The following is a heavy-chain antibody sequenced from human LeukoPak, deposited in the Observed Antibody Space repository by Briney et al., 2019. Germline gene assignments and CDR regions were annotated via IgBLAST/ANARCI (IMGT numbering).Heavy chain of an antibody. CDR1: GFTFSSYE. CDR3: ASVYGSGSYFHYYYGMDV. V-gene: IGHV3-48*03. Sequence: GGSLRLSCAASGFTFSSYEMNWVRQAPGKGLEWVSYISSSGSTIYYADPVKGRFTISRDNAKNSLYLQMNSLRAEDTAVYYCASVYGSGSYFHYYYGMDVWGQGTTVTVSS. D-gene: IGHD3-10*01. J-gene: IGHJ6*02. CDR2: ISSSGSTI.